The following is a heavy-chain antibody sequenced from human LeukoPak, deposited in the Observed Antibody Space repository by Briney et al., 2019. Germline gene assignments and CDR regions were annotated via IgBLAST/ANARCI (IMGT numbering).Heavy chain of an antibody. J-gene: IGHJ4*02. D-gene: IGHD3-16*01. CDR2: ISGSGGST. CDR3: AKDRRFGGVRGSRVY. V-gene: IGHV3-23*01. CDR1: GFTFRSYA. Sequence: PGGSLRLSCAASGFTFRSYAMSWVRQAPGKGLEWVSGISGSGGSTYYGDAVEGRFTISRDNSKNTLYLQMNSLRAEDTAVYYCAKDRRFGGVRGSRVYWGQGTLVTVSS.